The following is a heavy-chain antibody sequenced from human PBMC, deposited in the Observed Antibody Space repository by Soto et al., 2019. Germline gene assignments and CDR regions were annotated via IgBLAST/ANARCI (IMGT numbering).Heavy chain of an antibody. CDR1: GFTFTSSA. D-gene: IGHD5-12*01. J-gene: IGHJ6*02. CDR3: AAESGERDGYNYYYYYGMDV. V-gene: IGHV1-58*01. CDR2: IVVGSGNT. Sequence: GASVKVSCKASGFTFTSSAAQWVRQARGQRLEWIGWIVVGSGNTNYAQKFQERVTITRDMSTSTAYMELSSLRSEDTAVYYCAAESGERDGYNYYYYYGMDVWGQGTTVTVSS.